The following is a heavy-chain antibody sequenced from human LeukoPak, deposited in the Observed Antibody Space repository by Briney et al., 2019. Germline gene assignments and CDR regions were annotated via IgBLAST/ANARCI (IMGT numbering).Heavy chain of an antibody. CDR3: ARSPRPYGYRSDY. V-gene: IGHV4-59*01. Sequence: SETLSLTCIVSGGSISSNYWSWIRQPPGKGLEWIGYIYFSGSTNYNPSLKSRVTISVDTSKNQFSLKLTSVTAADTAVYYCARSPRPYGYRSDYWGQGTLVTVSS. J-gene: IGHJ4*02. CDR2: IYFSGST. CDR1: GGSISSNY. D-gene: IGHD3-16*02.